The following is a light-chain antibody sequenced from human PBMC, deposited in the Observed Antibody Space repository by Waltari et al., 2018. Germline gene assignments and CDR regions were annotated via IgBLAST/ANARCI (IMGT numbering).Light chain of an antibody. CDR1: SPNIRAGYD. J-gene: IGLJ3*02. V-gene: IGLV1-40*01. CDR3: QSYDTNLRDWV. CDR2: GDT. Sequence: QSVLTQPPSVSVAPGQRVTISCIGSSPNIRAGYDVQWYQQLPGTAPKLLIYGDTSRPSGVPDRFSASKSGTSVSLAITGLQPEDEAHYYCQSYDTNLRDWVFGGGTKLTVL.